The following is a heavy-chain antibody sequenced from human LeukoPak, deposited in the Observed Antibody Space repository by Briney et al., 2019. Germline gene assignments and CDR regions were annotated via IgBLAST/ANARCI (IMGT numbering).Heavy chain of an antibody. D-gene: IGHD6-13*01. CDR3: AKRCSSWYFYYYGMDV. V-gene: IGHV3-23*01. CDR2: ISGSGGST. J-gene: IGHJ6*02. CDR1: GFTFSSYA. Sequence: GGSLRLSCAASGFTFSSYAMSWVRQAPGKGLEWVPAISGSGGSTYYADSVKGRFTISRDNSKNTLYLQMNSLRAEDTAVYYCAKRCSSWYFYYYGMDVWGQGTTVTVSS.